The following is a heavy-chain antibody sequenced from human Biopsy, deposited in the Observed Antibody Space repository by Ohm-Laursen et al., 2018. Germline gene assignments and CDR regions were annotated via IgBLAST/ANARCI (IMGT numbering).Heavy chain of an antibody. CDR1: GFTFSSYW. CDR3: VSFGTNWGLSY. D-gene: IGHD7-27*01. J-gene: IGHJ4*02. V-gene: IGHV3-74*03. CDR2: INSDGSYT. Sequence: SLRLSCSASGFTFSSYWMHWVRQAPGKGLVWVARINSDGSYTTNVDSVKGRFTISRDNAKNTLFLQMNSLSTEDTAVYYCVSFGTNWGLSYWGQGILVTVAS.